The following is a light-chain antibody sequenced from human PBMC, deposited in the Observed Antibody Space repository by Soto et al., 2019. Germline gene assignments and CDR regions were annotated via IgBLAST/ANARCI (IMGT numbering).Light chain of an antibody. CDR1: SSEVGSYNL. CDR3: CSYAGSSTSYV. V-gene: IGLV2-23*01. J-gene: IGLJ1*01. Sequence: QSALTQPASVSGSPGQSITISCTGTSSEVGSYNLVSWYQQHPGKAPKLMIYEGSNRPSGVSNRFSGSKSGNTASLTISGLQAEDEADYYCCSYAGSSTSYVFGTGTKVTVL. CDR2: EGS.